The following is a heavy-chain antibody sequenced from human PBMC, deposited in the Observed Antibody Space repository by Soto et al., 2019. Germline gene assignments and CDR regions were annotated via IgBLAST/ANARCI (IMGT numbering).Heavy chain of an antibody. Sequence: SETLSLTCTVSGDSMATGGHYYNWIRQVPGKGLEWIGYVYYSGATHYTPSLRARATISRDASKNQFSLRLISVTAADTALYYCARDKDLQPTVWGFWGQGIQVTVSS. CDR3: ARDKDLQPTVWGF. J-gene: IGHJ4*02. D-gene: IGHD3-16*01. V-gene: IGHV4-31*03. CDR2: VYYSGAT. CDR1: GDSMATGGHY.